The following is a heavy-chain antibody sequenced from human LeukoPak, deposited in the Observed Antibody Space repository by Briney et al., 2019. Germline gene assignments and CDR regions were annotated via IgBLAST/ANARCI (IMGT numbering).Heavy chain of an antibody. CDR3: ATDQMYYYGSRSYSPFNH. CDR1: GFTFSTYG. J-gene: IGHJ4*02. D-gene: IGHD3-10*01. Sequence: GGFLRLSCAASGFTFSTYGMQWVRQAPGKGLEWVALIWYDGNNKYYADSVKGRFTISRDNSKNTLYLQMNSLRAEDTAVYYCATDQMYYYGSRSYSPFNHWGQGTLVTVSP. CDR2: IWYDGNNK. V-gene: IGHV3-33*01.